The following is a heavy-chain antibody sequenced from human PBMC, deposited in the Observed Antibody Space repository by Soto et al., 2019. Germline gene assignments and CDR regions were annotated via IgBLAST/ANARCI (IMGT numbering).Heavy chain of an antibody. Sequence: GGSLKLSCAASGFTFTRYSMNWVRQAPGKGLEWVSSISSTTNYIYYGDSMKGRFTISRDNAKNSLYLEMNSLRAEDTAVYYCARESEDLTSNFDYWGQGTLVTVSS. CDR1: GFTFTRYS. V-gene: IGHV3-21*06. J-gene: IGHJ4*02. CDR2: ISSTTNYI. CDR3: ARESEDLTSNFDY.